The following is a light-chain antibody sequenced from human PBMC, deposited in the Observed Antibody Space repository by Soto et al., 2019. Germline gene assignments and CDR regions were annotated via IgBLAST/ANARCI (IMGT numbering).Light chain of an antibody. V-gene: IGKV3-15*01. CDR3: QQYNNWPPAWT. CDR1: QSVSSN. CDR2: GAS. J-gene: IGKJ1*01. Sequence: EIMMTQSPATLSVSPGERATLSCRASQSVSSNLAWYQQKPGQAPRLLIYGASTRATGIPARFSGSGSGTEFTLTISSLQSEDFAVYYCQQYNNWPPAWTFGQGT.